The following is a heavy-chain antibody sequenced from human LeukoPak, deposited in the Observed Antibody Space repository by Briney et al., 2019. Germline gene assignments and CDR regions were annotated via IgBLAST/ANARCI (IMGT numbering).Heavy chain of an antibody. J-gene: IGHJ4*02. CDR2: ISPTGSTT. Sequence: GGSLRLSSIASGFSFSGHWMHWARPLPGKGLVWVSRISPTGSTTSYADSVKGRFTVSKDNAKNTLYLQVNNLRAEDTAVYYCARGPNSNWSGLDFWGQGTLLTASS. V-gene: IGHV3-74*01. CDR1: GFSFSGHW. D-gene: IGHD6-6*01. CDR3: ARGPNSNWSGLDF.